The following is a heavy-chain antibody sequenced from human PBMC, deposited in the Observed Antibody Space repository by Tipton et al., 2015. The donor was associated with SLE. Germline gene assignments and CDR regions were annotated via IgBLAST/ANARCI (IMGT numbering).Heavy chain of an antibody. CDR2: IRADGSNK. CDR1: GFTYSGYV. CDR3: AGGTGAYFDH. D-gene: IGHD3-16*01. V-gene: IGHV3-30*02. Sequence: SGFTYSGYVMHWVRQAPGKGLEWVAFIRADGSNKDYADSVKGRFTISRDNSKNTLYLQMNRLRVEDTAVYYCAGGTGAYFDHWGQGTLVTVSS. J-gene: IGHJ4*02.